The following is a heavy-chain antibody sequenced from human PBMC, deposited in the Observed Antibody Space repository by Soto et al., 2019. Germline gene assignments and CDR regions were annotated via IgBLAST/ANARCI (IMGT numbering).Heavy chain of an antibody. J-gene: IGHJ6*02. D-gene: IGHD6-13*01. Sequence: VSVKVSCKASGYTFTSYVISWVRQAPGQGLEWMGWISAYNGNTNYAQKLQGRVTMTTDTSTSTAYMELRSLRSDDTAVYYCATGGAYSSPYYYYGMDVCGQGTTVTLSS. V-gene: IGHV1-18*01. CDR1: GYTFTSYV. CDR2: ISAYNGNT. CDR3: ATGGAYSSPYYYYGMDV.